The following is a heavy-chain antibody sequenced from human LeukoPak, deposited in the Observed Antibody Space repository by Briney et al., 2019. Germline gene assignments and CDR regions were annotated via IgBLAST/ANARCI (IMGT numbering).Heavy chain of an antibody. CDR2: IYTSGST. CDR3: ARDIGHCSSTSCFNFDY. CDR1: GGSISSGSYY. V-gene: IGHV4-61*02. J-gene: IGHJ4*02. Sequence: SETLSLTCTVSGGSISSGSYYWSWIRQPAGKGLEWIGRIYTSGSTNYNPSLKSRVTISVDTSKNQFSLKLSSVTAADTAVYYCARDIGHCSSTSCFNFDYWGQGTLVTVSS. D-gene: IGHD2-2*01.